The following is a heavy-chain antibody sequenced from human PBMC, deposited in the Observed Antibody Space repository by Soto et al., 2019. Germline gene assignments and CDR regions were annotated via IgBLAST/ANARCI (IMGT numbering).Heavy chain of an antibody. CDR3: ARWGCGGSKCNLKERSFEL. Sequence: QVQLVESGGGVVQPGRSLRLSCAASGFIFNEYGMHWVRQAPGKGLEWVAVIGYDGSNKYYADSVKGRFTFSRDNSKNTMSLERNRLRGEETAIYYWARWGCGGSKCNLKERSFELWGQGSLVTVS. J-gene: IGHJ1*01. V-gene: IGHV3-33*01. CDR1: GFIFNEYG. D-gene: IGHD1-26*01. CDR2: IGYDGSNK.